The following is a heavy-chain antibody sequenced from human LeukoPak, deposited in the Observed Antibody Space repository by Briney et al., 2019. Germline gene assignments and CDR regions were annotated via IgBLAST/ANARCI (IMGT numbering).Heavy chain of an antibody. Sequence: PSETLSLTCTASGGSISTYYWSWIRQPPGKGLESIGYIYYSGSTNYNPSLKSRVTISVDTSKNQFSLKLSSVTAADTAVYYCARHDYGSGSYMDFWGQGTLVTVSS. V-gene: IGHV4-59*08. CDR3: ARHDYGSGSYMDF. CDR2: IYYSGST. CDR1: GGSISTYY. J-gene: IGHJ4*02. D-gene: IGHD3-10*01.